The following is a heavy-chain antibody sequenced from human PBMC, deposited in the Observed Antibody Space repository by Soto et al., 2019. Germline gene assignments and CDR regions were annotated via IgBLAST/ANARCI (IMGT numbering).Heavy chain of an antibody. CDR1: GFSFSNYA. CDR3: VREGSGWYSRGSLDF. V-gene: IGHV3-23*01. J-gene: IGHJ3*01. D-gene: IGHD6-19*01. Sequence: GGSLRLSCAASGFSFSNYAMNCVRQAPGRGLEWVSVISGSGGIASYADSVHGRFTISRDNSNNTLYLQMNSLRAEDTAIYSCVREGSGWYSRGSLDFWGRGTMVTVSS. CDR2: ISGSGGIA.